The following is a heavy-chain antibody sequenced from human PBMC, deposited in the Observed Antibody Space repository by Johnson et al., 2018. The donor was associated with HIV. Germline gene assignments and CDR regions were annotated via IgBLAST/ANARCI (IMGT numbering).Heavy chain of an antibody. CDR1: GFTFDDYG. CDR3: ARETSYYDGSGHVVGDAFDI. V-gene: IGHV3-20*04. Sequence: MLLVESGGGVVQPGRSLRLSCAASGFTFDDYGMSWVRQGPGKGLEWISGINWNGGRTGYADSVKGRFTISRDNAKKSLYLQMNSLRAEDTALYYCARETSYYDGSGHVVGDAFDIWGQGTRVTVSS. D-gene: IGHD3-22*01. CDR2: INWNGGRT. J-gene: IGHJ3*02.